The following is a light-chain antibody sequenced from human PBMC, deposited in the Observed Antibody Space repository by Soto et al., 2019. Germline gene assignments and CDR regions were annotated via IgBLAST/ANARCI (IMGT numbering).Light chain of an antibody. CDR2: EGS. Sequence: QSVLTQPASVSGSPGQSITISCTGTSSDVGSYNLVSWYQQHPGKAPKFMIYEGSKRPSGVSNRFSGSKSGNTASLTISGLQAEDGADYYCCSYAGSSTPYVFGTGTKVTVL. V-gene: IGLV2-23*01. CDR1: SSDVGSYNL. J-gene: IGLJ1*01. CDR3: CSYAGSSTPYV.